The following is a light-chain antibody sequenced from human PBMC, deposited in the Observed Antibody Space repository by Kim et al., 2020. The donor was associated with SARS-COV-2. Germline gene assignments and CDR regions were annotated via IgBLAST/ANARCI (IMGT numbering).Light chain of an antibody. Sequence: QSVLTQPPAVSAAPGQKVTISCSGSSSNIGNNFVSWYQQFPGTAPKLLIFDNDKRPSGIPDRFSGSKSGTSAALAITGLQTGDKADYYCATWDSSLSAGRVFGGGTQLTVL. CDR1: SSNIGNNF. CDR3: ATWDSSLSAGRV. CDR2: DND. V-gene: IGLV1-51*01. J-gene: IGLJ3*02.